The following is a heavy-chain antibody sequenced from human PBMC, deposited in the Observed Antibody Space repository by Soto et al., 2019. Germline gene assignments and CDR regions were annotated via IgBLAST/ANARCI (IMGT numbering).Heavy chain of an antibody. J-gene: IGHJ6*02. Sequence: GGSLRLSCAASGFTFSSYAMSWVRQAPGKGLEWVSTISGSSYSTYYADSVKGRFTISRDNSKNTLYLQMNSLRAEDTAVYYCARGPRAPPPHDYGMDVWGQGTTVTVSS. V-gene: IGHV3-23*01. CDR2: ISGSSYST. CDR1: GFTFSSYA. CDR3: ARGPRAPPPHDYGMDV.